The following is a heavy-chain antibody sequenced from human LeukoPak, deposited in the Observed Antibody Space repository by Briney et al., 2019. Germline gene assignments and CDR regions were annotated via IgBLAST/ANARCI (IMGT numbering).Heavy chain of an antibody. J-gene: IGHJ4*02. CDR1: GDSISSGGYY. V-gene: IGHV4-31*03. D-gene: IGHD6-19*01. CDR3: ARGGQWLAPGPDY. CDR2: MYYSGNT. Sequence: SQTLSLTCTVSGDSISSGGYYWSWIRQHPGKGLEWIGYMYYSGNTYYNPSLMSRVTISADTSKNQFSLKLSSVTAADTAVYYCARGGQWLAPGPDYWGQGTLVTVSS.